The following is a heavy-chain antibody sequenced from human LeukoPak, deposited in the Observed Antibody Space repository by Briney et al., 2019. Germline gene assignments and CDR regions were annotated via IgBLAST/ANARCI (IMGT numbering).Heavy chain of an antibody. CDR1: GFTFGSYS. V-gene: IGHV3-21*01. J-gene: IGHJ3*02. CDR2: ISSSSSYI. Sequence: GGSLILSCAASGFTFGSYSMNWVRQAPGKGLEWVSSISSSSSYIYYADSVKGRFTISRDNAKNSLYLQMNSLRAEDTAVYYCARDFYGDPQAFDIWGQGTMVTVSS. CDR3: ARDFYGDPQAFDI. D-gene: IGHD4-17*01.